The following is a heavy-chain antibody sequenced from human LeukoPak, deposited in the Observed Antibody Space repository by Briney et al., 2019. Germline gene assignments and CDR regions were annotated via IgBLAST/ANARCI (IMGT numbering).Heavy chain of an antibody. V-gene: IGHV3-23*01. J-gene: IGHJ4*02. CDR1: GFTFSSYA. CDR3: AKYGSGTYYNGLH. Sequence: PGGSLRLSCAASGFTFSSYALTWVRQAPGKGLQWVSTISVSGENTYYADSVKGRFTISGDISKSTLYLQMNSLRGEDTALYYCAKYGSGTYYNGLHWGQGTLVTVSS. CDR2: ISVSGENT. D-gene: IGHD3-10*01.